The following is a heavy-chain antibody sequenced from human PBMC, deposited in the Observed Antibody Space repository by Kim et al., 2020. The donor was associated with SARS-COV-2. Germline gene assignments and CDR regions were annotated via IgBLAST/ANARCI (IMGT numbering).Heavy chain of an antibody. CDR3: TRLWKYSSSWYPFDY. V-gene: IGHV3-49*03. CDR2: IRSKASGGTT. J-gene: IGHJ4*02. Sequence: GGSLRLSCTASGFIFGDYGMSWFRQAPGKGLEWVGFIRSKASGGTTEYAASVKGRFTISRDDSKSIAYLQMNSLKTEDTAVYYCTRLWKYSSSWYPFDYWGQGTLVTVSS. CDR1: GFIFGDYG. D-gene: IGHD6-13*01.